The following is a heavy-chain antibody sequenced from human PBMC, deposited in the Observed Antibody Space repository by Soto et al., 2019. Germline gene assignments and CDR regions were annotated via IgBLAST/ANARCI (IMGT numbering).Heavy chain of an antibody. J-gene: IGHJ4*02. V-gene: IGHV4-34*01. CDR2: INHGGST. D-gene: IGHD6-6*01. CDR3: ARTSTARRPVDS. CDR1: GGSFNGYY. Sequence: SETLSLTCAVYGGSFNGYYWSWVRQPPGKGLEWIGEINHGGSTNYNPSLKSRVTISVDTSESQFSLKLSSVTAADTAVYYCARTSTARRPVDSWGQLRLVTVS.